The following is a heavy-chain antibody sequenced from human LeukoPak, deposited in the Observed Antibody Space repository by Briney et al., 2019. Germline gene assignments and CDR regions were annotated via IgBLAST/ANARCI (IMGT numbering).Heavy chain of an antibody. D-gene: IGHD2-15*01. Sequence: SVKVSCKASGYTFTSYYMHWVRQAPGQGLEWMGGIIPIFGTANYAQKFQGRVTITADESTSTAYMELSSLRSEDTAVYYCARDCSGGSCYYYYGMDVWGQGTTVTVSS. V-gene: IGHV1-69*13. CDR3: ARDCSGGSCYYYYGMDV. J-gene: IGHJ6*02. CDR2: IIPIFGTA. CDR1: GYTFTSYY.